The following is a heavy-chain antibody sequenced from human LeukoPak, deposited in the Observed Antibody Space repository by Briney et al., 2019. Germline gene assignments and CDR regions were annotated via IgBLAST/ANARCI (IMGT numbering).Heavy chain of an antibody. D-gene: IGHD3-10*01. CDR2: IYSGGST. J-gene: IGHJ6*02. V-gene: IGHV3-66*01. CDR1: GFTVSSNY. Sequence: GGSLRLSCAASGFTVSSNYMSWVRQAPGKGLEWVSVIYSGGSTYYADSVKGRFTISRDNSKNTLYLQMNSLRAEDTAVYYCARDHIRLLKEKTYYYGSGSFGYYYYGMDVWGQGTTVTVSS. CDR3: ARDHIRLLKEKTYYYGSGSFGYYYYGMDV.